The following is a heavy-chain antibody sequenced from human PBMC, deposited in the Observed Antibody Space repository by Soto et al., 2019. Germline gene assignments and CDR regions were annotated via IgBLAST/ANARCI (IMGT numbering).Heavy chain of an antibody. D-gene: IGHD3-16*01. V-gene: IGHV3-15*01. CDR2: IKSKSDGETT. CDR3: PTQGGGDDIYFDY. Sequence: EVQLVESGGGLVQPGGSLRLSCAASGFSFSDAWMIWVRQAPGKGLQWVGRIKSKSDGETTDYAAPVKGRFAISRDDSKKTVYLRMNSLKTEDTATYFGPTQGGGDDIYFDYWGQGTLVAVSS. CDR1: GFSFSDAW. J-gene: IGHJ4*02.